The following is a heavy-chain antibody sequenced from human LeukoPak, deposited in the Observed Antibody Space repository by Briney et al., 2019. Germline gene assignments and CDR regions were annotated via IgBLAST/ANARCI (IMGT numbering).Heavy chain of an antibody. CDR1: GFTFSTTW. D-gene: IGHD4-17*01. Sequence: GGSLRLSCAASGFTFSTTWMSWVRHAPGKGLEWTGRIKSNPDGGTTESAAPVKGRFTISRDDSKNTLYLQMNSLKPEDTGVYYCTTIRYGDYPGSWGQGTLITVSS. CDR2: IKSNPDGGTT. V-gene: IGHV3-15*01. CDR3: TTIRYGDYPGS. J-gene: IGHJ5*02.